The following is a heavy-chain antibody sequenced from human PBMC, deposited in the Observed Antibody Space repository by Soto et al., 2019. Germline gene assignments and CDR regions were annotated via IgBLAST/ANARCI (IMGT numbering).Heavy chain of an antibody. J-gene: IGHJ4*02. CDR3: ARLQAAAGDNDLTFDY. CDR1: GYIFTRYW. V-gene: IGHV5-10-1*01. CDR2: IAPSDSYT. Sequence: EVQLVQAGAEVKKPGESLRISCKGSGYIFTRYWISWVRQLPGKGLEWMGRIAPSDSYTNYSPSFQGHVTISAAKSISNAYLQWSRLKASDTAMYYCARLQAAAGDNDLTFDYWGQGTLVTVSS. D-gene: IGHD6-13*01.